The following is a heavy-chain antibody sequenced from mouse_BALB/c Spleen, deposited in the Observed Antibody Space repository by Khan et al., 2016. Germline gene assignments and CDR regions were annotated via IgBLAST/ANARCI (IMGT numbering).Heavy chain of an antibody. CDR2: FTSGSSSI. J-gene: IGHJ4*01. CDR1: GFTFSSFG. V-gene: IGHV5-17*02. CDR3: VRKGAWNAYDMDY. Sequence: VALVESGGGLVQPGGSRKLSCAASGFTFSSFGMHWVRQAPERGLEWVAYFTSGSSSIYYSDTVKGRFTISRHNPKNTLFLQLTSLMSGDSALFYGVRKGAWNAYDMDYWGQGTSVTVSS.